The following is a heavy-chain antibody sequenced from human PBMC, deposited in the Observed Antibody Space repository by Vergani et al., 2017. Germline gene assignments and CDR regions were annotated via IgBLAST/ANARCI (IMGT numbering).Heavy chain of an antibody. CDR1: GYSFTSYW. Sequence: EVQLLESGGGLVQPGESLKISCKGSGYSFTSYWIGWVRQMPGKGLEWMGIIYPGDSDTRYSPSFQGQVTISADKSISTAYLQWSSLKASDTAMYYCAGTVFGVVENWFDPWGQGTLVTVSS. D-gene: IGHD3-3*01. V-gene: IGHV5-51*01. CDR3: AGTVFGVVENWFDP. J-gene: IGHJ5*02. CDR2: IYPGDSDT.